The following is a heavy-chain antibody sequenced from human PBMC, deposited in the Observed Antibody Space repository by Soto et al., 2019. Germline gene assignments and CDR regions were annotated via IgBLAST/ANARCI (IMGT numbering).Heavy chain of an antibody. CDR1: GYTFTSYY. J-gene: IGHJ6*02. Sequence: QVQLVQSGAEVKKPGASVKVSCKASGYTFTSYYMHWVRQAPGQGLEWMGIINPSGGSTSYAQKFQGRVTMTRDTSTSTVYMELSSLRSEDTAVYYCAGPLRLQVFRYYYGMDVWGQGTTVTVSS. CDR2: INPSGGST. V-gene: IGHV1-46*01. CDR3: AGPLRLQVFRYYYGMDV. D-gene: IGHD3-3*01.